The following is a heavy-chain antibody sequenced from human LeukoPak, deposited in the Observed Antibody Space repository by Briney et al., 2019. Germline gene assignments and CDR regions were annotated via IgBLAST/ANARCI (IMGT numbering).Heavy chain of an antibody. J-gene: IGHJ6*03. V-gene: IGHV1-18*01. CDR2: IRAYNGNT. D-gene: IGHD2-21*02. Sequence: ASVKVSCKASGYTFTSYGISWVRQAPGQGLEWMGWIRAYNGNTNYAQKLQGRVTMTTDTSTSTAYMELRSLRSEDTAVYYCARGQVVTASGYYYYYMDVWGEGTTVTISS. CDR1: GYTFTSYG. CDR3: ARGQVVTASGYYYYYMDV.